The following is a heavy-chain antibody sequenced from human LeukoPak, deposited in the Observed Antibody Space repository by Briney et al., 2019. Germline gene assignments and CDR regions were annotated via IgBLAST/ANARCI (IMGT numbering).Heavy chain of an antibody. D-gene: IGHD3-3*01. J-gene: IGHJ4*02. V-gene: IGHV4-30-4*08. CDR1: GGSINRADYY. Sequence: SETLSLTCTVSGGSINRADYYWSWIRQPPGKGLEWIGYIYYSGSTYYNPSLKSRVTISVDTSNNQFSLKLSSVTAADTAVYYCARDSDFWSGYYYFDYWGQGTLVTVSS. CDR3: ARDSDFWSGYYYFDY. CDR2: IYYSGST.